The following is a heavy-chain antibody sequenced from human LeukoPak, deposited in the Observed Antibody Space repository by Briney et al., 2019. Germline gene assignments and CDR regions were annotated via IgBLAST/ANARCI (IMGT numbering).Heavy chain of an antibody. CDR1: GFTFSKYW. Sequence: GGSLRLSCAASGFTFSKYWMGWVRQAPGKGLKWVASINQDGTEKYYVDSVKGRFTTSRDNAENSLYLQINSLGAEDTAVYYCARDTYGGFASWGQGTLVTVSS. D-gene: IGHD4-23*01. CDR3: ARDTYGGFAS. CDR2: INQDGTEK. V-gene: IGHV3-7*01. J-gene: IGHJ5*02.